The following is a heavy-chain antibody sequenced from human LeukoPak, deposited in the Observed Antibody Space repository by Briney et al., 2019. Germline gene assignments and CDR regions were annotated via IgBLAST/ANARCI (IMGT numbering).Heavy chain of an antibody. Sequence: GGSLRLSCAAPGFTFSSYAMSWVRQAPGKGLEWVSAISGSGGSTYYADSVKGRFTISRDISKNTVYLQMNSLSVEDTAVYYCARGLGTNYGGYCTGGSCPFYWGQGTLVTVSS. J-gene: IGHJ4*02. D-gene: IGHD2-15*01. CDR1: GFTFSSYA. CDR2: ISGSGGST. V-gene: IGHV3-23*01. CDR3: ARGLGTNYGGYCTGGSCPFY.